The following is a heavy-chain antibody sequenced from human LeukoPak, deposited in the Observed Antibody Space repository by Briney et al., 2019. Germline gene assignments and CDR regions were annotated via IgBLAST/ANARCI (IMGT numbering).Heavy chain of an antibody. J-gene: IGHJ4*02. CDR3: ARTPTYYGSATYLDY. CDR2: IYYSGNT. V-gene: IGHV4-59*01. D-gene: IGHD3-10*01. Sequence: AETLSLTCTGSGGSISSYYWSWIRQPPGKGLEWIGYIYYSGNTNYSPSLKSRVTISVDTSKKQFSLNLRSVTDADTAVYYCARTPTYYGSATYLDYWGQGTLVTASS. CDR1: GGSISSYY.